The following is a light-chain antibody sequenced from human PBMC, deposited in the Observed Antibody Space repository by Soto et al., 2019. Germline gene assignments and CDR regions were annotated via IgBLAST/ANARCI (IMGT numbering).Light chain of an antibody. Sequence: EIVLTQSPGTLSLSPGERATLSCRASQSFASNYLAWYQQRPGQAPRLLIYGASSRATGVPDRFSGSGSGTDFTLTISRLEPEDFAVYYCQQYGRSSWTFGQGTNVEIK. V-gene: IGKV3-20*01. J-gene: IGKJ1*01. CDR1: QSFASNY. CDR3: QQYGRSSWT. CDR2: GAS.